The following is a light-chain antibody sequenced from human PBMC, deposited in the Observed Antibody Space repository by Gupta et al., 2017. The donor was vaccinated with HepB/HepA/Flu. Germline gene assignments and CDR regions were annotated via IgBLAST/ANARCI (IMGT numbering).Light chain of an antibody. V-gene: IGKV3-20*01. CDR2: GAS. CDR1: QSVSSSY. J-gene: IGKJ1*01. CDR3: QLDGSSSRT. Sequence: EIVLTQSPGTLSLSPGERATLSCRASQSVSSSYLAWYQQKPGQAPRLLIYGASSSATGIPDRFSGSGSVRDFTLTISRLEPEDFAVYYCQLDGSSSRTFGQGTKVEIK.